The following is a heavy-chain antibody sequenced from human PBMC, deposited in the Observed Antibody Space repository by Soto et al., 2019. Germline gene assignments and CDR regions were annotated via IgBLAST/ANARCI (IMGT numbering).Heavy chain of an antibody. CDR3: ARRQYYYDSSGSYFDD. Sequence: GGSLRLSCAASGFTFSCYAMSWVRQAPGKGLEWVSAISGSGGSTYYADSVKGRFTISRDNSKNTLYLQMNSLRAEDTAVYYCARRQYYYDSSGSYFDDWGQGTLVTVSS. V-gene: IGHV3-23*01. J-gene: IGHJ4*02. CDR2: ISGSGGST. D-gene: IGHD3-22*01. CDR1: GFTFSCYA.